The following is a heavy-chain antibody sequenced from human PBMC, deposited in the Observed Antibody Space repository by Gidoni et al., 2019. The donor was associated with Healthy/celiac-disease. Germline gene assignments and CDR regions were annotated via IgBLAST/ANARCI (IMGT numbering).Heavy chain of an antibody. CDR1: GFTFSSYD. CDR2: ISESGGTT. Sequence: EVQRLESGGGLVQPGGSLGLSWAATGFTFSSYDMSWVRQAPGKGLEWVLGISESGGTTYYADSVKGRFTISRDNSKKTLFLRLNSLRAEDTAVYYCARSISSRRSASWGQGTLVTVSS. V-gene: IGHV3-23*01. J-gene: IGHJ5*02. D-gene: IGHD2-15*01. CDR3: ARSISSRRSAS.